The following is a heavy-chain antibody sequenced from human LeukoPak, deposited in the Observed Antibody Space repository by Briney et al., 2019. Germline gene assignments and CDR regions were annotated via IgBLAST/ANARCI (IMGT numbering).Heavy chain of an antibody. J-gene: IGHJ4*02. V-gene: IGHV3-23*01. CDR1: GFTFSNFA. CDR3: AKDPWNYYDSSGHYQGYFDY. D-gene: IGHD3-22*01. CDR2: ISGSGGNT. Sequence: SGGSLRLSCAASGFTFSNFAMSWVRQAPGKGLEWVSAISGSGGNTYYADSVKGRFTISRDNSKNTLYLQMNSLRAEDTAVYYCAKDPWNYYDSSGHYQGYFDYWGQGTLVTVSS.